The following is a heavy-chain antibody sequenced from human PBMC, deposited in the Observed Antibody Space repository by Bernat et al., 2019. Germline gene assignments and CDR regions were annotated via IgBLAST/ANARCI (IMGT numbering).Heavy chain of an antibody. D-gene: IGHD3-22*01. CDR2: IYYSGST. J-gene: IGHJ6*02. CDR3: ASPGAYSSGYYYYYYGMDV. V-gene: IGHV4-39*01. Sequence: QLQLQESGPGLVKPSETLSLTCTVSGGSISSSSYYWGWIRQPPGKGLEWIGSIYYSGSTYYNPSLKSRVTISVETAKNQFSLKLSSVTAAYTALYYCASPGAYSSGYYYYYYGMDVWGQGTTVTVSS. CDR1: GGSISSSSYY.